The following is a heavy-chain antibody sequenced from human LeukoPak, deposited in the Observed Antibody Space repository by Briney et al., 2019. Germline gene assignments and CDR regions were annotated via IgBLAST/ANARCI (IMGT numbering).Heavy chain of an antibody. CDR3: ASSRITMIVVVIPEYYFDC. CDR1: GGTFTSYA. D-gene: IGHD3-22*01. CDR2: IIPIFGTA. V-gene: IGHV1-69*01. J-gene: IGHJ4*02. Sequence: ASVKVSCKASGGTFTSYAISWVRQAPGQGLEWMGGIIPIFGTANYAQKFQGRVTTTADESTSTAYMELSSLGSEDTAVYYCASSRITMIVVVIPEYYFDCWGQGTLVSVSS.